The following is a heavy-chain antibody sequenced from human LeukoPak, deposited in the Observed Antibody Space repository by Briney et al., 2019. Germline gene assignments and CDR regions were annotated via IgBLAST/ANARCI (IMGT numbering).Heavy chain of an antibody. Sequence: GGSLRLSCVASGFTVSSKYMSWVRQAPGKGLEWVAVIYSGGSTYYGASVKGRFTISRDNSKNTVYLQMNALRAEDSAVYYCARGTVWRLGSYGLDVWGQGTTVSVSS. V-gene: IGHV3-53*01. CDR1: GFTVSSKY. J-gene: IGHJ6*02. CDR2: IYSGGST. CDR3: ARGTVWRLGSYGLDV. D-gene: IGHD3-16*01.